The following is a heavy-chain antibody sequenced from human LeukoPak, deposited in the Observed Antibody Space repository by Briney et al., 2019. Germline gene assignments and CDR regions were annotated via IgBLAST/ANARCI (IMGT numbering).Heavy chain of an antibody. CDR3: ARLGNYYDSSGPLDY. V-gene: IGHV5-51*01. J-gene: IGHJ4*02. CDR2: IYPGDSDT. D-gene: IGHD3-22*01. Sequence: AGESLKISCKGSGYRFTSYWIGWVRQMPGKGLEWMGIIYPGDSDTGYSPSFQGQVTISADKSISTAYLQWSSLKASDTAMYYCARLGNYYDSSGPLDYWGQGTLVTVSS. CDR1: GYRFTSYW.